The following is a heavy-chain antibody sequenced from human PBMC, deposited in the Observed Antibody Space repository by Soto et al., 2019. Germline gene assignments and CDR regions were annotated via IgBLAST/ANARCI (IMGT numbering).Heavy chain of an antibody. CDR3: ARESAYCSGGSCSHPGYYYYMDV. J-gene: IGHJ6*03. CDR1: RFTFRSYG. Sequence: GGSLRLSCAASRFTFRSYGMHWVRQAPGKGLEGVAVIWYDGSNKYYADSVKGRFTISRDNSKNTLYLQMNSLRAEDTAVYYCARESAYCSGGSCSHPGYYYYMDVWGKGTTVTVSS. D-gene: IGHD2-15*01. V-gene: IGHV3-33*01. CDR2: IWYDGSNK.